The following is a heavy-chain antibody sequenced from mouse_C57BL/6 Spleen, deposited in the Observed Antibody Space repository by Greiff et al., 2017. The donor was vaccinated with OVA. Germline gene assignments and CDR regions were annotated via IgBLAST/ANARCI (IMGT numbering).Heavy chain of an antibody. J-gene: IGHJ3*01. CDR1: GYAFSSFW. D-gene: IGHD2-3*01. V-gene: IGHV1-82*01. CDR2: IYPGDGDT. CDR3: ARANDGYYEGFAY. Sequence: VQLQESGPELVKPGASVKISCKASGYAFSSFWMNWVKQRPGKGLEWIGRIYPGDGDTNYNEKFKGKATLTADKSSSTAYMQLSSLTSEDSAVYFCARANDGYYEGFAYWGQGTLVTVSA.